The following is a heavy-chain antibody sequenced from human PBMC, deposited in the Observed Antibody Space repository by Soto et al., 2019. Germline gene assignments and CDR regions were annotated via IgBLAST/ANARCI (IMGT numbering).Heavy chain of an antibody. V-gene: IGHV3-33*01. J-gene: IGHJ4*02. CDR3: ARDPGNDEAIDY. D-gene: IGHD1-1*01. Sequence: QVQVVESGGGVVQPGRSLRLSCATSGFTFSNYGMHWVRAPGKGLEWVAVIWHDGKNKYYADSVKGRFTISRDNSKNTLFLQMDSLRAEDTAVYHCARDPGNDEAIDYWGQGTLVTVSS. CDR1: GFTFSNYG. CDR2: IWHDGKNK.